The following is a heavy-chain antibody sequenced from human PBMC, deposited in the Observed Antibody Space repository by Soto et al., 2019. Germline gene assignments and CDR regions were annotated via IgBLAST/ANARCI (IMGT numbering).Heavy chain of an antibody. J-gene: IGHJ5*02. Sequence: QVQLQESGPGLVKPSQTLSLTCTVSGGSISSGDYYWSWIRQPPGKGLEWIGYIYYSGSTYYNPSLKSRVTSSLVTSKHQFYVKLSSVAAAATGVYYCGSAGISRPNSFDPWAEVTLVAVSA. CDR2: IYYSGST. CDR1: GGSISSGDYY. V-gene: IGHV4-30-4*01. CDR3: GSAGISRPNSFDP.